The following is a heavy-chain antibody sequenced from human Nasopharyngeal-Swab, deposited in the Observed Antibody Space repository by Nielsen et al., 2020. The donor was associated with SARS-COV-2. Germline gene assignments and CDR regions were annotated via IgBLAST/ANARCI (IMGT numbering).Heavy chain of an antibody. CDR3: VKPGYSSGWYRRGFYFDY. V-gene: IGHV3-64D*08. CDR2: VSSNGGST. CDR1: GFTFSNYG. J-gene: IGHJ4*02. Sequence: GGSLRLSCAASGFTFSNYGMHWVRQAPGKGLEYVSFVSSNGGSTDYADSVKGRFTISRDNSKNTLYLQMSSLRAEDTAVYYCVKPGYSSGWYRRGFYFDYWGQGILVAVSS. D-gene: IGHD6-19*01.